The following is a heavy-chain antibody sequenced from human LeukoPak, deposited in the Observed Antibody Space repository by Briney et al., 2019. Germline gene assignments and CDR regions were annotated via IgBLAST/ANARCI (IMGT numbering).Heavy chain of an antibody. J-gene: IGHJ4*02. CDR1: AFSLTSYS. CDR3: ARLGDYSNKD. CDR2: ISGSSSYI. Sequence: GGSLRLSCAASAFSLTSYSMNWVRQAPGKGLEWVSYISGSSSYINYADSVKGRFTISRDNAKNSMYLQMNSLRAEDTAVYYCARLGDYSNKDWGQGTLVTVSS. V-gene: IGHV3-21*05. D-gene: IGHD4-11*01.